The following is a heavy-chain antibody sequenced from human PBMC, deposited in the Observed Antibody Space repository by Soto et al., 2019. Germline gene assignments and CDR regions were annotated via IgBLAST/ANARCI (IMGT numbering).Heavy chain of an antibody. D-gene: IGHD2-15*01. CDR1: GGSISSSSYY. V-gene: IGHV4-39*01. J-gene: IGHJ6*03. CDR3: ASGVVAATFYYYYYMDV. CDR2: IYYSGST. Sequence: SETLSLTCTVSGGSISSSSYYWGWIRQPPGKGLEWIGSIYYSGSTYYNPSLKSRVTISVDTSKNQFSLRLSSVTAADTAVYYCASGVVAATFYYYYYMDVWGKGTTVTVSS.